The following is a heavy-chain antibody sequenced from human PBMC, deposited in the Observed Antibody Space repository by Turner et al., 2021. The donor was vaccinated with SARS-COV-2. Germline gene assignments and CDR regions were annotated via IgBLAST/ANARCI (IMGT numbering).Heavy chain of an antibody. V-gene: IGHV1-8*01. CDR1: GYTFTSHD. CDR2: MNPNSGNT. D-gene: IGHD6-19*01. Sequence: QVQLVQSGAEVKKPGASVKVSCKASGYTFTSHDIDINWVRQATGQGLEWMGWMNPNSGNTGYAQKFQGRVTMTRNTSISTAYMELSSLRSEDTAVYYCARGETIAVAGTQYFDYWGQGTLVTVSS. CDR3: ARGETIAVAGTQYFDY. J-gene: IGHJ4*02.